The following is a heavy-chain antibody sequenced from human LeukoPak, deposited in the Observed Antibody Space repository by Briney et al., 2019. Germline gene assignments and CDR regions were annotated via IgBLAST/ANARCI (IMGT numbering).Heavy chain of an antibody. V-gene: IGHV4-59*01. CDR2: INYSGST. J-gene: IGHJ6*03. Sequence: SETLSLTCTVSGGSISSYYWSWIRQPPGKGLEWIGYINYSGSTNYNPSLKSRVTISVDTSKNQFSLKLSSVTAADTAVYYCARKVEAAAGTIYYYYYMDVWGKGTTVTVSS. CDR1: GGSISSYY. CDR3: ARKVEAAAGTIYYYYYMDV. D-gene: IGHD6-13*01.